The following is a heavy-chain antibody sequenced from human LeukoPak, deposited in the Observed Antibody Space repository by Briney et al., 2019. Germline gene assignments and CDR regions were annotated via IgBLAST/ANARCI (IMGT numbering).Heavy chain of an antibody. CDR2: ITSSSDSI. V-gene: IGHV3-48*02. CDR1: GFTFSAYS. J-gene: IGHJ4*02. Sequence: GGSLRLSCATSGFTFSAYSMIWVRQTPGKGLECLSYITSSSDSIHYADSVRGRFTVSRDNAKNSLYRQMNSLRDEDTAVYYCARDPGYSRPSSYGYFDHWGQGTLATVSS. CDR3: ARDPGYSRPSSYGYFDH. D-gene: IGHD1-26*01.